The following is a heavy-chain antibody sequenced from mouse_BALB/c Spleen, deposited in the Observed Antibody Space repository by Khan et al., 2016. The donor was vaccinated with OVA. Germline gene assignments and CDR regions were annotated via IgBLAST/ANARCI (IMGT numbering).Heavy chain of an antibody. V-gene: IGHV3-2*02. J-gene: IGHJ2*01. D-gene: IGHD1-1*01. Sequence: EVQLQESGPGLVKPSQSLSLTCTVTGYSITSDYAWNWIRQFPGSKLEWMGYISYSGNTKYNPSLKSRISITRDTSKNQFFLQLNSVTIEDTAKYYCARVYGGDFDYWGQGTTLTVSS. CDR1: GYSITSDYA. CDR2: ISYSGNT. CDR3: ARVYGGDFDY.